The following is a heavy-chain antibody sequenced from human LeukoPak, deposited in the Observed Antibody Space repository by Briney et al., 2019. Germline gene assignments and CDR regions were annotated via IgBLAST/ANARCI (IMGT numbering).Heavy chain of an antibody. Sequence: GGSLRLSCAASGFTFSTYAMHWVRQAPGKRLEWVAVISYDGSNKYYADSVKGRFTISRDNSKNTLSLQMNSLRAEDTAVYYCARDHYGFWSGFFYWGQGTLVTVSS. CDR2: ISYDGSNK. D-gene: IGHD3-3*01. J-gene: IGHJ4*02. CDR3: ARDHYGFWSGFFY. CDR1: GFTFSTYA. V-gene: IGHV3-30*04.